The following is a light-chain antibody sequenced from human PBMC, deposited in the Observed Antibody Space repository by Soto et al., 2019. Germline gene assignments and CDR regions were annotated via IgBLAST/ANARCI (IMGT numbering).Light chain of an antibody. V-gene: IGKV1-39*01. Sequence: DIPMTQSPSSLSASVGDRVSISCRTSQNIDRYLNWYQQKPGKAPQVLISGAASLQSGVPSRFSGSGSGTEFTLSISSLQPEDFATYFCQQSYSVPYTFGQGTRLEI. CDR3: QQSYSVPYT. CDR1: QNIDRY. J-gene: IGKJ2*01. CDR2: GAA.